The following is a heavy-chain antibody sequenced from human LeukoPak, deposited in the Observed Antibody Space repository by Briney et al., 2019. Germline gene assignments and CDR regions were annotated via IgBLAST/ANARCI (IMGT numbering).Heavy chain of an antibody. V-gene: IGHV3-7*01. CDR2: IKEDGSEQ. Sequence: GGSLRLSCTASGFTFSRHWISWVRQTPGKGLEWVANIKEDGSEQYYVDSVKGRFTMSRDNAKSSLYLQMNSLRAEDTAVYYCARGLGIAAAGTFDYWGQGTLVTVSS. D-gene: IGHD6-13*01. CDR3: ARGLGIAAAGTFDY. J-gene: IGHJ4*02. CDR1: GFTFSRHW.